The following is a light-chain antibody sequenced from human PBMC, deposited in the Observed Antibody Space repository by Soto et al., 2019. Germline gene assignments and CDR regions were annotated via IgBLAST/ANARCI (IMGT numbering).Light chain of an antibody. CDR2: SNN. V-gene: IGLV1-44*01. CDR3: SAWDDSLTGYV. Sequence: SVLTKPPSASGPPGRRATISGSGSRAKIGSNTVNWYQQLPGTAPKLLIYSNNQRPSGVSDRFSGSKSGTTASLAICGLQSEDEADYYCSAWDDSLTGYVFGTGTKVTVL. CDR1: RAKIGSNT. J-gene: IGLJ1*01.